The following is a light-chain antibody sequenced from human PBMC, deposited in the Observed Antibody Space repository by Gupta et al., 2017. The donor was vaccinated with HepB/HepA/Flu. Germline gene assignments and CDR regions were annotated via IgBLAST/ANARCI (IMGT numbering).Light chain of an antibody. CDR3: MQALQTPRT. CDR2: WGS. J-gene: IGKJ3*01. Sequence: DIVMTQSPLALPGTPGEPASISCKCSQSLLHSNGRNYLNWYLQRPGQSPQLLIYWGSNRASGVPDRFSGSGSGTDFTLIISRVETEDVGVYYCMQALQTPRTFGPGTKVDIK. V-gene: IGKV2-28*01. CDR1: QSLLHSNGRNY.